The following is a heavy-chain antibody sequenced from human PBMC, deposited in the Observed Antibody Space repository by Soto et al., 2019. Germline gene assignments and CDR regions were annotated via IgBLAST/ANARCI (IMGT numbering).Heavy chain of an antibody. CDR1: GYTFTGYY. J-gene: IGHJ4*02. V-gene: IGHV1-2*02. Sequence: ASVKVSCKASGYTFTGYYMHWVRQAPGQGLEWMGWINPNSGGTNYAQKFQGRVTMTRDTSISTAYMELSRLRSDDTAMYYCARDPRGKPQWELLYMDYWGQGTLVTVSS. D-gene: IGHD1-26*01. CDR2: INPNSGGT. CDR3: ARDPRGKPQWELLYMDY.